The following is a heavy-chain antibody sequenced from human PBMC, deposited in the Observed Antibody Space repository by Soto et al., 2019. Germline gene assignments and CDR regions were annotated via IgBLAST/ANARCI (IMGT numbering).Heavy chain of an antibody. CDR1: GFTVSSTC. CDR3: ASGGSYSSGCLDY. D-gene: IGHD6-19*01. CDR2: IYDGGRT. Sequence: GGSLRLSCAASGFTVSSTCMSWVRQAPGKGLEWVSVIYDGGRTDYADSVKGRFTISRDNSKGTLHLQMNSLRAEDTAVYYCASGGSYSSGCLDYWGQGTLITFSS. V-gene: IGHV3-53*01. J-gene: IGHJ4*02.